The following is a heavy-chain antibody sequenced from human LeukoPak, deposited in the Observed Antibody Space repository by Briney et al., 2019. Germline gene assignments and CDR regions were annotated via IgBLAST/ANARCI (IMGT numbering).Heavy chain of an antibody. CDR1: GGHISSLY. CDR3: ARGPLYCSGGSCFSTHDAFDI. J-gene: IGHJ3*02. D-gene: IGHD2-15*01. CDR2: IYYSGST. Sequence: SETLSVTCTVFGGHISSLYWSWIRQPAGKGLEWNGYIYYSGSTNYNPSLKSRVPISLDTSKNQFSLKLSSVPAAETAVYYCARGPLYCSGGSCFSTHDAFDIWGQATIVTVYS. V-gene: IGHV4-59*11.